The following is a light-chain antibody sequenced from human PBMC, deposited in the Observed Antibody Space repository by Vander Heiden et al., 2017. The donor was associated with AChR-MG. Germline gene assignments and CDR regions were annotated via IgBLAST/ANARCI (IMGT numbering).Light chain of an antibody. Sequence: EIVMTQSPATLSVSPGERATLSCRASQSLSTNLAWYQQKLGQAPRLLIYAASTRATGIPARFSGRGSGTEFTLTISSLQSEDFAVYYCQQDNNWPYTFGQGTKLEIK. CDR1: QSLSTN. J-gene: IGKJ2*01. CDR3: QQDNNWPYT. V-gene: IGKV3-15*01. CDR2: AAS.